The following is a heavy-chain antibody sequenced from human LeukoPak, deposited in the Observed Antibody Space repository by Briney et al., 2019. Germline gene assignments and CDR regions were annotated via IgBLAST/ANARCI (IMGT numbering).Heavy chain of an antibody. CDR1: GFTLSNYA. Sequence: GGSLRLSCAASGFTLSNYAMNWVRQAPGKGLEWVSGISGSGGSTYYADSVKGRFTISRDNAKNSLYLQMNSLRAEDTAVYYCARDATLYYDFWSGYWNYGMDVWGQGTTVTVSS. D-gene: IGHD3-3*01. CDR2: ISGSGGST. J-gene: IGHJ6*02. V-gene: IGHV3-23*01. CDR3: ARDATLYYDFWSGYWNYGMDV.